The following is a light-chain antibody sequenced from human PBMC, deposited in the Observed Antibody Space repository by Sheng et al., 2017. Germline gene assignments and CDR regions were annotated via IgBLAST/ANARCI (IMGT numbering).Light chain of an antibody. CDR3: QQSYSTPRT. CDR1: QDISNY. CDR2: SAS. V-gene: IGKV1-27*01. Sequence: DIQMTQSPSSLSASVGDRVTITCRASQDISNYLAWYQQKAGKVPKLLIYSASILKSGVSSRFSGSGSGTDFTLTINSLQPEDFATYYCQQSYSTPRTFGQGTKLEIK. J-gene: IGKJ2*01.